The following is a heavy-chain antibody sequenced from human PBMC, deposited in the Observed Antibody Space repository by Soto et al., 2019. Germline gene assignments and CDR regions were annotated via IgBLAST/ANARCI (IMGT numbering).Heavy chain of an antibody. CDR1: GGSVSSGSYY. D-gene: IGHD1-7*01. J-gene: IGHJ4*02. V-gene: IGHV4-61*01. CDR3: ASRDPGTSVDY. CDR2: IYRSGST. Sequence: SETLSLTCTVSGGSVSSGSYYWSWGRQPPGQGLEWIGDIYRSGSTNYNPSLKSRVTISLDKSENQFSLKVTSLTAADTAVYYCASRDPGTSVDYWGQGTLVTVSS.